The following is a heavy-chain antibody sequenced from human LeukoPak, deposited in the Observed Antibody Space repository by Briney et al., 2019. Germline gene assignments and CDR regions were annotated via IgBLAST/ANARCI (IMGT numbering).Heavy chain of an antibody. D-gene: IGHD3-22*01. CDR2: INHSGST. CDR1: GGSFSGYY. Sequence: SETLSLTCAVYGGSFSGYYWSWIRQPPGKGLEWIREINHSGSTNYNPSLKSRVTISVDTSKNQFSLKLSSVTAADTAVYYCARGHDSSGYYFDYWGQGTLVTVSS. V-gene: IGHV4-34*01. J-gene: IGHJ4*02. CDR3: ARGHDSSGYYFDY.